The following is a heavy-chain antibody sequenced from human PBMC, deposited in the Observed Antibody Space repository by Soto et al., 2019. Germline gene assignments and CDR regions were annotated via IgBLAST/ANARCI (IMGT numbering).Heavy chain of an antibody. J-gene: IGHJ4*02. D-gene: IGHD5-18*01. CDR2: INHSGST. V-gene: IGHV4-34*01. CDR3: ARGGLRIQLWLLY. CDR1: GGSFSGYY. Sequence: PSETLSLTCAVYGGSFSGYYWSWIRQPPGKGLEWIGEINHSGSTNYNPSLKSRVTISVDTSKNQFSLKLSSVTAADTAVYYCARGGLRIQLWLLYWGQGTLVTVSS.